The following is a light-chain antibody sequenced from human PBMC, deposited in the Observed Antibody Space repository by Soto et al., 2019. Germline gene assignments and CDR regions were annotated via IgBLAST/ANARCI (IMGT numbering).Light chain of an antibody. CDR2: EVR. J-gene: IGLJ1*01. CDR1: TSDVGGYNS. V-gene: IGLV2-14*01. Sequence: QSVLTQPASVSGSPGQPITVSCTGTTSDVGGYNSVSWYQHHPGKAPKLIIYEVRKRPSGISSRFSGSQSGNTASLSISGLQAEDEADYYCSSYTTSTTYVFGTGTKVTVL. CDR3: SSYTTSTTYV.